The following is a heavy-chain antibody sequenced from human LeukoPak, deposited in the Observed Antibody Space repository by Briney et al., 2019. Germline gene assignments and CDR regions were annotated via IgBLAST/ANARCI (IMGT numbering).Heavy chain of an antibody. CDR1: GGPFSGFY. D-gene: IGHD6-6*01. Sequence: SETLSLTCAVYGGPFSGFYWSWIRQPQGMGLEWIGEINHSGSTKYNSSLKSRVIISADTSKSQFSLKLTSMTAADTAIYDCAKVYSSSSRDAFDVWGQGTMVTVSS. J-gene: IGHJ3*01. V-gene: IGHV4-34*01. CDR3: AKVYSSSSRDAFDV. CDR2: INHSGST.